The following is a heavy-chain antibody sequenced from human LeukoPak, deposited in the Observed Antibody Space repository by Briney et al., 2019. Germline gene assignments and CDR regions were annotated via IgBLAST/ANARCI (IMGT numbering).Heavy chain of an antibody. CDR2: IKQDGSET. CDR3: ARSYLIDY. V-gene: IGHV3-7*05. CDR1: GFTLSTYW. J-gene: IGHJ4*02. Sequence: GGSLRLSCAASGFTLSTYWMNWVRQAPGKGLEWVANIKQDGSETYYMDSVKGRFAISRDNAKNSLYLQMSSLRAEDTAIYYCARSYLIDYWGQGTLVTASS.